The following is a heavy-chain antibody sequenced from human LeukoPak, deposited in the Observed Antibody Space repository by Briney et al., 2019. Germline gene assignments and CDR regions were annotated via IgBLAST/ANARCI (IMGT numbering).Heavy chain of an antibody. J-gene: IGHJ5*02. CDR1: GGSISSYY. CDR3: AAGRTTVTDNCFDP. Sequence: PSETLSLTCTVSGGSISSYYWSWIRQPAGKGLEWIGRIYTSGSTNYNPSLKSRVTMSVDTSKNQFSLKLSSVTAADTAVYYCAAGRTTVTDNCFDPWGQGTLVTVSS. D-gene: IGHD4-11*01. V-gene: IGHV4-4*07. CDR2: IYTSGST.